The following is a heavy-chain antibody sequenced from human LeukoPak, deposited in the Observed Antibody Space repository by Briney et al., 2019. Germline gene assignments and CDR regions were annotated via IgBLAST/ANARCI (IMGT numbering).Heavy chain of an antibody. D-gene: IGHD3-3*01. Sequence: SETLSLTCTVSGDSISSTNYYWSWIRQPAGKGLEWIGRFYISGSTNYNPSLKSRVTISIDTSKNQFSLKLSSVTAADTAVYYCARPHLPGYDFWSGYYTLLYFQHWGQGTLVTVSS. CDR1: GDSISSTNYY. V-gene: IGHV4-61*02. J-gene: IGHJ1*01. CDR3: ARPHLPGYDFWSGYYTLLYFQH. CDR2: FYISGST.